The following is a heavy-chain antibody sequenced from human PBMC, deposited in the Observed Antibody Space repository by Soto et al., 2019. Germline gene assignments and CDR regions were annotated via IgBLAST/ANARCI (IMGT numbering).Heavy chain of an antibody. CDR2: ISYDGSNK. J-gene: IGHJ5*02. Sequence: PGGSLRLSCAASGFTFSSYGMHWVRQAPGKGLEWVAVISYDGSNKYYADSVKGRFTISRDNSKNTLYLQMNSLRAEDTAVYYCASASIQLWLRGWFDPWGQGTLVTVSS. D-gene: IGHD5-18*01. CDR3: ASASIQLWLRGWFDP. CDR1: GFTFSSYG. V-gene: IGHV3-30*03.